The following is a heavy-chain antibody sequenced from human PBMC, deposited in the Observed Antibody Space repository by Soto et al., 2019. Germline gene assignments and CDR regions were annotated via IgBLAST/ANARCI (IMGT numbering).Heavy chain of an antibody. D-gene: IGHD2-2*01. CDR3: ATALEAVVPAAPKYEAFDI. J-gene: IGHJ3*02. CDR1: GYTLTELS. CDR2: FDPEDGET. Sequence: ASVKVSCKVSGYTLTELSMHWVRQAPGKGLEWMGGFDPEDGETIYAQKFQGRVTMTEDTSTDTAYMELSSLRSEDTAVYYCATALEAVVPAAPKYEAFDIWGQGTMVTVS. V-gene: IGHV1-24*01.